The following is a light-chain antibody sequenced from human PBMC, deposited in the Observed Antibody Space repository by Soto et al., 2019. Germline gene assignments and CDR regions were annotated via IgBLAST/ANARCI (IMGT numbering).Light chain of an antibody. V-gene: IGKV1-27*01. CDR3: QTYNSAPGT. CDR1: QGISNY. Sequence: DIQMTQSPSSLSASVGDRVTITCRASQGISNYLAWYQQKPGKVPKVLIYAASTLRSGVPSRYSGSGSGTDVTLSLSSMQPEDVATSFCQTYNSAPGTFRGDTKVESK. J-gene: IGKJ4*01. CDR2: AAS.